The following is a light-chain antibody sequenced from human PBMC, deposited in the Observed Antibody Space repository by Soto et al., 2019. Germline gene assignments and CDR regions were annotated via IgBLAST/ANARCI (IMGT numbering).Light chain of an antibody. Sequence: DIPMTQSPSTLSASVGDRVTITCRASQSISSWLAWYQQKPGKAPKLLIYKASSLESGVPSRFSDSGSGTEFTLTISSLQPDDFATYYCQQYNSYSWTFGQGTKVEIK. J-gene: IGKJ1*01. CDR2: KAS. V-gene: IGKV1-5*03. CDR3: QQYNSYSWT. CDR1: QSISSW.